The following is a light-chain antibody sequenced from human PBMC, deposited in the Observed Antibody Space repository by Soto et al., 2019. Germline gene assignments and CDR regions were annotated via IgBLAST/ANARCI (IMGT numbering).Light chain of an antibody. CDR3: SLYTSEKTYV. CDR2: EAS. Sequence: QCVLTQPASLSGSPGQSVTISCTGTITDFVSYNRVSWYQQPPGTAPKLIIYEASNRPSGVPDRFSGSKSGNTASLTISGLQAADEADYYCSLYTSEKTYVLGTGTRSPS. V-gene: IGLV2-18*01. CDR1: ITDFVSYNR. J-gene: IGLJ1*01.